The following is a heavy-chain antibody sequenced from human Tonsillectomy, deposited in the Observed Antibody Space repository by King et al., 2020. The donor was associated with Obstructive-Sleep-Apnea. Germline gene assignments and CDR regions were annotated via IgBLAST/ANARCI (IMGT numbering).Heavy chain of an antibody. V-gene: IGHV4-59*01. D-gene: IGHD3-16*01. CDR3: ARDLRGGPGVYNWFDP. CDR1: GGSISSYY. J-gene: IGHJ5*02. Sequence: VQLQESGPGLVKPSETLSLTCTVSGGSISSYYWSWIRQPPGKGLEWIGYIYYSGSTNYNPSLKSRVTISVDTSKNQFSLKLSSVTAADTAVYYCARDLRGGPGVYNWFDPWGQGTLVTVSS. CDR2: IYYSGST.